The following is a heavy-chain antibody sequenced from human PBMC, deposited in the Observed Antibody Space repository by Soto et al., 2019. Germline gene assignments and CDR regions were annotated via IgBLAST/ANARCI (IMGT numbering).Heavy chain of an antibody. CDR1: GFSFSNYV. V-gene: IGHV3-30-3*01. Sequence: LRLSCAASGFSFSNYVIHWIRQAPGKGLEWVALISHDGNNTHYADSVKGRFTISRDSSKNTVSLEMTSLRAEDTAVYYCAKGGRQWLVTSDFNYWGQGALVTVSS. D-gene: IGHD6-19*01. CDR3: AKGGRQWLVTSDFNY. CDR2: ISHDGNNT. J-gene: IGHJ4*02.